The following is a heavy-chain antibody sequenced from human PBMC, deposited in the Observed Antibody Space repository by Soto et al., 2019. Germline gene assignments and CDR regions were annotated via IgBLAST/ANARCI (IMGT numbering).Heavy chain of an antibody. J-gene: IGHJ6*02. V-gene: IGHV1-3*01. D-gene: IGHD3-9*01. Sequence: QVQLVQSGAEVKKPGASVKVSCKASGYTFTSYAMHWVRQAPGQRLEWMGWINAGNGNTKYSQKFQGRVTITRDTSASTAYMELSSLRSEDTAVYYCARDRSIVLRYFDWSFDYGMDVWGQGTTVTVSS. CDR3: ARDRSIVLRYFDWSFDYGMDV. CDR1: GYTFTSYA. CDR2: INAGNGNT.